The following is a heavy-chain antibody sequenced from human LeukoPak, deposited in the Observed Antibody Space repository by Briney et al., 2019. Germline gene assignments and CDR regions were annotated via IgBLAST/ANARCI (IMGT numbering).Heavy chain of an antibody. Sequence: SETLSLTCAVYGGSFSGYYWSWIRQPPGKGLEWIGEINHSGSTNYNPSLKSRVTISVDTSKNQFSLKLSSVTAADTAVYYCARDLGSSSSKGDYWGQGTLVTVSS. CDR3: ARDLGSSSSKGDY. V-gene: IGHV4-34*01. J-gene: IGHJ4*02. CDR2: INHSGST. D-gene: IGHD6-6*01. CDR1: GGSFSGYY.